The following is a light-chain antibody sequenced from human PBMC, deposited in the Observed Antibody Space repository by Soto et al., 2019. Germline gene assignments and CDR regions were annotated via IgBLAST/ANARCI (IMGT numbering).Light chain of an antibody. CDR2: GAS. CDR1: QSVSNNY. V-gene: IGKV3-20*01. J-gene: IGKJ1*01. Sequence: IVLTQSPGTLSLSPGERATLSCRASQSVSNNYLAWYQQKPGQAPRLLIYGASSRATGIPDRFSGSGSGTDFTLTISRLEPEDFAVYYCQQYGSSRTFGQGTKVEIK. CDR3: QQYGSSRT.